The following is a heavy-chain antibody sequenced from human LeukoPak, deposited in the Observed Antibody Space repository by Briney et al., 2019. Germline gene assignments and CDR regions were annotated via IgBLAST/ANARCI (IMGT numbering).Heavy chain of an antibody. CDR1: GGSFSGYY. D-gene: IGHD6-19*01. V-gene: IGHV4-34*01. J-gene: IGHJ4*02. CDR2: INHSGST. CDR3: ARGLTGYSSGSYDY. Sequence: PSETLSLTCAVYGGSFSGYYWSWIRPPPGKGLEWIGEINHSGSTNYNTSLKSRVTISVDTSKKQFSLKLSSVTAADTAVYYCARGLTGYSSGSYDYWGQGTLVTVSS.